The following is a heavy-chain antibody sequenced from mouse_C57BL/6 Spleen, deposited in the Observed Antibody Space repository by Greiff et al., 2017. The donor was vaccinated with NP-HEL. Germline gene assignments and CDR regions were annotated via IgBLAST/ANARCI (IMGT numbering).Heavy chain of an antibody. CDR1: GYTFTSYG. CDR2: IYPRSGNT. Sequence: QVQLQQSGAELARPGASVKLSCKASGYTFTSYGISWVKQRTGQGLEWIGEIYPRSGNTYYNEKFKGKATLTADKSSSTAYMELRSLTSEDSAVYYCARSQGYDGGWYIDVWGTGTTVTVSS. J-gene: IGHJ1*03. V-gene: IGHV1-81*01. D-gene: IGHD2-2*01. CDR3: ARSQGYDGGWYIDV.